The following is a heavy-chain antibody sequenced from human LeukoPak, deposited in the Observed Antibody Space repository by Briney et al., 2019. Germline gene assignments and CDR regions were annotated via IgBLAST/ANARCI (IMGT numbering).Heavy chain of an antibody. V-gene: IGHV3-20*04. CDR1: GFNFDDYG. D-gene: IGHD1-7*01. Sequence: GGSLRLPCAASGFNFDDYGMRWVRHGPGKGLEWVSGINWNGGSTAYADSVKGRFSISRDNAKKSLYLQMNSLRAEDTAFYFNSDYAFDCWGQGTLVTVSS. J-gene: IGHJ4*02. CDR3: SDYAFDC. CDR2: INWNGGST.